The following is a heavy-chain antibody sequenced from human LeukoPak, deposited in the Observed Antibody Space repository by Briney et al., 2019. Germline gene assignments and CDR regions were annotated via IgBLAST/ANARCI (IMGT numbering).Heavy chain of an antibody. D-gene: IGHD3-9*01. J-gene: IGHJ4*02. CDR2: INAGNGNT. CDR3: ARGVHDILTGYYLEY. CDR1: GYTFTSYA. Sequence: ASVKVSCKASGYTFTSYAMHWVRQAPGQRLEWMGWINAGNGNTKYSQKFQGRVTITRDTSASTAYMEPSSLRSEDTAVYYCARGVHDILTGYYLEYWGQGTLVTVSS. V-gene: IGHV1-3*01.